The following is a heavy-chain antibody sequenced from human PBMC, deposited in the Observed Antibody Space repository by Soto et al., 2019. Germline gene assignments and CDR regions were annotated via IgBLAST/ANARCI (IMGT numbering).Heavy chain of an antibody. CDR2: IYYIGAY. J-gene: IGHJ5*02. CDR3: ARTPETRDWLDP. CDR1: GASVSSYY. D-gene: IGHD1-7*01. V-gene: IGHV4-59*02. Sequence: SETLSLTCSVSGASVSSYYWSWVRQPPGKGLEWIGYIYYIGAYNYNPSLKSRVTISVDTSKNQFSLKLTSVTAADTAVYYCARTPETRDWLDPWGQGTLVTSPQ.